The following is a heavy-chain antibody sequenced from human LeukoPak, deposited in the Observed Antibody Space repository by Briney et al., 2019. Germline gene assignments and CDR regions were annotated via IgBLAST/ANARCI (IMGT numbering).Heavy chain of an antibody. CDR1: GFTFSSYA. CDR2: ISGSGGST. CDR3: AKRKIAVVFYFDY. Sequence: GGSLRLSCAASGFTFSSYAMSWVRQAPGKGLEWVSAISGSGGSTYYADSVKGRFTISRDNSKNTLYLQMNSLRAEDTTVYYCAKRKIAVVFYFDYWGQGTLVTVSS. D-gene: IGHD6-19*01. J-gene: IGHJ4*02. V-gene: IGHV3-23*01.